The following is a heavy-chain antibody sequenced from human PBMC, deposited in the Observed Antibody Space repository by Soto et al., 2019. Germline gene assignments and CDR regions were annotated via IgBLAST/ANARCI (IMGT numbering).Heavy chain of an antibody. Sequence: EVQLVESGGGLVQPGGSLRLSCAASGFTFSSYSMNWVRQAPGKGLEWVSYISSSSSTIYYADSVKGRFTISRDNAKNSLYLQMNSLRAEDTAVYYCARESPPIDYWGQGTLVTVSS. CDR2: ISSSSSTI. CDR3: ARESPPIDY. V-gene: IGHV3-48*01. CDR1: GFTFSSYS. J-gene: IGHJ4*02.